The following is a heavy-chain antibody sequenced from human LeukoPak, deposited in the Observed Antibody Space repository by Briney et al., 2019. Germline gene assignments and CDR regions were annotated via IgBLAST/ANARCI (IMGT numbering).Heavy chain of an antibody. CDR3: AELGITMIGGV. V-gene: IGHV3-48*03. D-gene: IGHD3-10*02. Sequence: GGSLRLSCVASGFTFDDYGMGWVRQAPGKGLEWVSYISSSGSTIYYADSVKGRFTISRDNAKNSLYLQMNSLRAEDTAVYYCAELGITMIGGVWGKGTTVTISS. CDR1: GFTFDDYG. J-gene: IGHJ6*04. CDR2: ISSSGSTI.